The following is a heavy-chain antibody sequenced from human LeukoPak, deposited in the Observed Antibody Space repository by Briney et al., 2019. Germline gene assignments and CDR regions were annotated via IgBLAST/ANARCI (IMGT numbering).Heavy chain of an antibody. CDR3: ARHVTVTTQRRAFDI. CDR1: GGSISSSSYY. CDR2: IYYSGST. V-gene: IGHV4-39*01. J-gene: IGHJ3*02. Sequence: SETLSLTCTVSGGSISSSSYYWGWIRQPPGKGLEWIGSIYYSGSTYYNPSLKSRVTISVDTSKNQFSLKLSSVTAADTAVYYCARHVTVTTQRRAFDIWGQGTMVTVSS. D-gene: IGHD4-4*01.